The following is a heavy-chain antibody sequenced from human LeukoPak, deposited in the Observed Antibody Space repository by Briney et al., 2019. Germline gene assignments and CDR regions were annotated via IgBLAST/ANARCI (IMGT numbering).Heavy chain of an antibody. Sequence: SETLSLTCTVSSGSFSSYYWSWLRQPPGKGLEWIGYIYHSGDTNSNPSLKSRVTISMDTSKNQFSLKLSSVTAADTAVYYCAKHSVARPFDGWGQGALVTV. V-gene: IGHV4-59*08. CDR2: IYHSGDT. CDR3: AKHSVARPFDG. CDR1: SGSFSSYY. J-gene: IGHJ4*02. D-gene: IGHD6-6*01.